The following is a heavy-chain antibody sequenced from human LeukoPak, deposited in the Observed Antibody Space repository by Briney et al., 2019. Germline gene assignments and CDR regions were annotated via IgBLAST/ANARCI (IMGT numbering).Heavy chain of an antibody. J-gene: IGHJ4*02. CDR3: ARGFTWKGRYFDY. D-gene: IGHD3-9*01. CDR1: GGSISSSSYY. Sequence: SETLSLTCTVSGGSISSSSYYWGWIRQPPGKGLEWIGSIYYSGSTYYNPSLKSRVTIPVDTSKNQFSLKLSSVTAADTAVYYCARGFTWKGRYFDYWGQGTLVTVSS. V-gene: IGHV4-39*01. CDR2: IYYSGST.